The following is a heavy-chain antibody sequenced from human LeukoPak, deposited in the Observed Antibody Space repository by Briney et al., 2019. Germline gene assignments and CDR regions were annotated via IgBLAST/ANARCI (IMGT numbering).Heavy chain of an antibody. Sequence: ASVKVSCKVSGYTFTGYYMHWVRQAPGQGLGWMGWINPNSGGTNYAQKFQGRVTMTRDTSISTAYMELSRLRSDDTAVYYCARVAVTMVRAKTYNWFDPWGQGTLVTVSS. D-gene: IGHD3-10*01. J-gene: IGHJ5*02. CDR3: ARVAVTMVRAKTYNWFDP. CDR2: INPNSGGT. V-gene: IGHV1-2*02. CDR1: GYTFTGYY.